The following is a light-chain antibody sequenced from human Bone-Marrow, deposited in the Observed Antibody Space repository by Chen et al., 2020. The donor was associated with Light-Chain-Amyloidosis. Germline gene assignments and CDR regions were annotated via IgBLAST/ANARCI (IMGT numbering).Light chain of an antibody. J-gene: IGLJ3*02. CDR3: QSYQGSSQGV. CDR2: EDD. V-gene: IGLV6-57*01. Sequence: NFMLTQPHSVSESPGQTVIISCTRSSGSVATNYVQWYQQRPGSSPTTVIYEDDQRPSGVPDRVSGSIDRSSNSASLTISGLKTEDEADYYCQSYQGSSQGVFGGGTKLTVL. CDR1: SGSVATNY.